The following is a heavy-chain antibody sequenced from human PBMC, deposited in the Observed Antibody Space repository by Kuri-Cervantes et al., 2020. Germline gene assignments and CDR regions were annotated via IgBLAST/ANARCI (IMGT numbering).Heavy chain of an antibody. CDR1: GFTFSSYS. CDR2: ISSSSSTV. J-gene: IGHJ4*02. Sequence: GESLKISCAASGFTFSSYSMNWVRQAPGKGLEWVSYISSSSSTVYSAYSVKGRFTISRDNAKNSLYLQMTSLREEDADVYYCARGGITPRGGFIDYWGQGTMVTVSS. CDR3: ARGGITPRGGFIDY. V-gene: IGHV3-48*02. D-gene: IGHD3-10*01.